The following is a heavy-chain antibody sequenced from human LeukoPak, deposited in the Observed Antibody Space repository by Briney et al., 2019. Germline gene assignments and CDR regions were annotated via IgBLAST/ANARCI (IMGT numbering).Heavy chain of an antibody. CDR2: IYYGGST. V-gene: IGHV4-30-4*01. D-gene: IGHD6-19*01. Sequence: SETLSLTCTVSGGSISSGDYYWSWIRQPPGKGLEWIGYIYYGGSTYYNPSLKSRVTISVDTSKNQFSLKLSSVTAADTAVYYCARGLYSSGWWRDYAEYFQHWGQGTLVTVSS. CDR3: ARGLYSSGWWRDYAEYFQH. J-gene: IGHJ1*01. CDR1: GGSISSGDYY.